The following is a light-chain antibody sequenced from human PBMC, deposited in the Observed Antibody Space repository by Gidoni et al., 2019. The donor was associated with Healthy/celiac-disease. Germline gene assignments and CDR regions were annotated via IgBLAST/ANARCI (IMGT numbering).Light chain of an antibody. V-gene: IGLV3-19*01. J-gene: IGLJ2*01. Sequence: SSDLTQDPAVSVPLGQTVRITCQGDSLRSYYASRYPQKPGQAPVLVIYSKDDRPSGIPDRFSGSSSGNTASLTITGAQAEDEADYYCNSRDSSGNQFQVFGGGTKLTVL. CDR3: NSRDSSGNQFQV. CDR1: SLRSYY. CDR2: SKD.